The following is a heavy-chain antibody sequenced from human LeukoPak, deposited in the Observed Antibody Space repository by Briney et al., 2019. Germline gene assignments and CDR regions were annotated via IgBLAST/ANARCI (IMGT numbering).Heavy chain of an antibody. J-gene: IGHJ4*02. Sequence: PSETLSLTCAVSGGSISSCGYSWIWIRQPPGMGLEWIGYIYHSGSTYYNPSLKSRVTISVDRSKNQFSLKLSSVTAADTAVYYCVRGRAIVVVPAAPPTFDYWGQGTLVTVSS. CDR2: IYHSGST. CDR3: VRGRAIVVVPAAPPTFDY. V-gene: IGHV4-30-2*01. D-gene: IGHD2-2*01. CDR1: GGSISSCGYS.